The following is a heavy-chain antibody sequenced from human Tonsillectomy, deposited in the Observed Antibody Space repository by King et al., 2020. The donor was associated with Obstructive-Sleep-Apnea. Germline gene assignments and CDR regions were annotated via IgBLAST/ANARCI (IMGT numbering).Heavy chain of an antibody. CDR2: IYYTGST. V-gene: IGHV4-30-4*01. J-gene: IGHJ6*02. CDR1: GGSISSRSYY. CDR3: ARVGIVGPTRFDYYGLDV. D-gene: IGHD1-26*01. Sequence: VQLQESGPGLVKPSQTLSLTCTVSGGSISSRSYYWSWIRQPPGEGLEWIGFIYYTGSTYYNPSVKSRVSISVDTSKNQFYLRLSSVMAADTAVYYCARVGIVGPTRFDYYGLDVWGQGTTVTVSS.